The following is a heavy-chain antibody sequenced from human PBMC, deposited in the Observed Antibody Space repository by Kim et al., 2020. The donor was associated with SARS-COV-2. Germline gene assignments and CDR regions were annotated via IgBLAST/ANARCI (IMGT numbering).Heavy chain of an antibody. CDR1: GGSISSSSYY. CDR3: ARDTRGYGSRSHFDY. D-gene: IGHD3-10*01. V-gene: IGHV4-39*02. Sequence: SETLSLTCTVSGGSISSSSYYWGWIRQPPGKGLEWIGTIYYSGSTYFNPSLKSRVTISVDTSKNQFSLKLSSVTAADTAVYYCARDTRGYGSRSHFDYWGQGTLVTVAS. CDR2: IYYSGST. J-gene: IGHJ4*02.